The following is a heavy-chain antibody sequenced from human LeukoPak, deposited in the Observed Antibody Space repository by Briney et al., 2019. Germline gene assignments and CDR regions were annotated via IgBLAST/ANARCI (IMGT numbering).Heavy chain of an antibody. J-gene: IGHJ6*03. CDR3: ARGPPRGKYYYMDV. Sequence: PGGSLRLSCAASGFTFSSFDMHWVRQPPGQGLEWVSTIGTASDTYYPGSVEGRFTLSRDNAKNSLYLQMNSLTARDTAVYYCARGPPRGKYYYMDVWGKGTTVTVSS. CDR2: IGTASDT. V-gene: IGHV3-13*01. D-gene: IGHD1-1*01. CDR1: GFTFSSFD.